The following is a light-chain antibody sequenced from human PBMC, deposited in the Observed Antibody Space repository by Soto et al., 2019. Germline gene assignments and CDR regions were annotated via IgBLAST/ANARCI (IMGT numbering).Light chain of an antibody. J-gene: IGKJ1*01. CDR1: QSVSSSY. V-gene: IGKV3-20*01. CDR3: EQDYNCSWT. CDR2: VAS. Sequence: DIVLTQSPGTLSLSQGARATLSFRASQSVSSSYFAWYQQRFGQAPRLLIYVASSRATGIPDRFSGSGSGTDFTLTISRLEPDDFAVDYCEQDYNCSWTFGQGTKVEIK.